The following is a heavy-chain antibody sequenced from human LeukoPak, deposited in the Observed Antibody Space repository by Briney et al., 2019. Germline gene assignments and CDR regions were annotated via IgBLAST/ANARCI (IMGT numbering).Heavy chain of an antibody. CDR2: IYYSGST. CDR1: GGSISSSSYY. Sequence: SETLSLTCTVSGGSISSSSYYWGWIRQPPGKGLEWIGSIYYSGSTYYNPSLKSRVTISVDTSKNQFSLRLSSVTAADTAVYYCARLSISSSYPIDYWGQGTLVTVSS. J-gene: IGHJ4*02. CDR3: ARLSISSSYPIDY. V-gene: IGHV4-39*01. D-gene: IGHD6-6*01.